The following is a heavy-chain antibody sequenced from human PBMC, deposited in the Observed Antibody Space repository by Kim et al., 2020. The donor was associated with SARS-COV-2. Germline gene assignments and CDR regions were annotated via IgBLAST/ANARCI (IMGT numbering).Heavy chain of an antibody. J-gene: IGHJ5*02. CDR2: ISAYNGHT. Sequence: ASVKVSCKASGYTFTSYGISWVRQAPGQGLEWMGWISAYNGHTNYAQKLQGRVTMTTDTSTSTAYMELRSLRSDDTAVYYCARDWRDRCSGGSCYGFRFDPWGQGTLVTVSS. CDR1: GYTFTSYG. D-gene: IGHD2-15*01. CDR3: ARDWRDRCSGGSCYGFRFDP. V-gene: IGHV1-18*01.